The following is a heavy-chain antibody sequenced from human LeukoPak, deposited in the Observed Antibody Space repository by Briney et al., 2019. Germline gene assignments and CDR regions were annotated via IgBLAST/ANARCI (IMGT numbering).Heavy chain of an antibody. D-gene: IGHD5-24*01. V-gene: IGHV4-59*01. Sequence: SETLSLTCTVSGGSISSYYWSWIRQPPGKGLEWIGYIYYSGSTNYNPSLKSRVTTSVDTSKNQFSLKLSSVTAADTAVYYCARYPGMATNHENFDYWGQGTLVTVSS. CDR3: ARYPGMATNHENFDY. CDR1: GGSISSYY. J-gene: IGHJ4*02. CDR2: IYYSGST.